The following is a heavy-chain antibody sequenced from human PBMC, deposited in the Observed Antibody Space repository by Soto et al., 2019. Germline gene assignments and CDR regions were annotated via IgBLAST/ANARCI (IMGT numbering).Heavy chain of an antibody. V-gene: IGHV1-18*01. CDR3: AKGIAAADPCDY. CDR1: GYTFTSYG. CDR2: ISAYNGNT. J-gene: IGHJ4*02. D-gene: IGHD6-13*01. Sequence: QVQLLQSGAEVNKPGASVKVSCKASGYTFTSYGISWVRQAPGQGLEWMGWISAYNGNTTYEQQLQGRVTMTTDTSTSTAYMELRSLRSDDTAVYYCAKGIAAADPCDYWGQGTLVTVSS.